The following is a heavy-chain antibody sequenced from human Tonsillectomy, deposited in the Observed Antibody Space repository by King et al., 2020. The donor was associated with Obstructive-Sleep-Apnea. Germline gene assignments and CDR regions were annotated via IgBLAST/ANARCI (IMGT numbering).Heavy chain of an antibody. CDR2: ISSNGGST. Sequence: VQLVESGGGLVQPGGSLRLSCAASGFTFSSYAMQWVRQAPGKGLEYVSAISSNGGSTFYANSVKGRFSISRDNSKNRLYLQMGSLRAEDMAVYYCAREYNYDSSGYWPYFDYWGQGTLVTVSS. CDR3: AREYNYDSSGYWPYFDY. J-gene: IGHJ4*02. CDR1: GFTFSSYA. V-gene: IGHV3-64*01. D-gene: IGHD3-22*01.